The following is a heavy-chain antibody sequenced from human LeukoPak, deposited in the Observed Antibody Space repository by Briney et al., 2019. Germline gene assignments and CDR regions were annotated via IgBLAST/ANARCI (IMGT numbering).Heavy chain of an antibody. Sequence: GASVKVSCKASGGTFSSYAISWVRQAPGQGLEWMGGIIPIFGTANYAQKFQGRVTITTDESTSTAYMELSSLRSEDTAVYYCARGENYYYDISGYYTFWGQGTLVTVSS. CDR3: ARGENYYYDISGYYTF. CDR1: GGTFSSYA. V-gene: IGHV1-69*05. CDR2: IIPIFGTA. D-gene: IGHD3-22*01. J-gene: IGHJ4*02.